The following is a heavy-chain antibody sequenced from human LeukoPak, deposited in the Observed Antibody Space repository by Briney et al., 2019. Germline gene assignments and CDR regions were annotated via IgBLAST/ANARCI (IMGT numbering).Heavy chain of an antibody. Sequence: ASVKVSCKASGYTFTSYDINWVRQATGQGLEWMGWMNPNSGNTGYAQKFQGRVTMTRNTSISTAYMELSSLRSEDTAVYYCARGGITMVRGVIIARAFDIWGQGTMVTVSS. D-gene: IGHD3-10*01. CDR3: ARGGITMVRGVIIARAFDI. V-gene: IGHV1-8*01. J-gene: IGHJ3*02. CDR2: MNPNSGNT. CDR1: GYTFTSYD.